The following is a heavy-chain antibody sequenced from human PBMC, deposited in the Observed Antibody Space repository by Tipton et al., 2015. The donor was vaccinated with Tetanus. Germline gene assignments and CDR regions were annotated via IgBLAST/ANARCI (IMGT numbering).Heavy chain of an antibody. CDR2: IHSRGDT. D-gene: IGHD1-1*01. V-gene: IGHV4-31*03. Sequence: TLSLTCSVSGYSIRRGAYYWSWLRQRPGKGLEWLGYIHSRGDTFYIPSLRSRLIISLDTSKNQFSLQLSSLTAADAAIYYCARVGENEGAFDVWGQGTRVSVSS. CDR3: ARVGENEGAFDV. J-gene: IGHJ3*01. CDR1: GYSIRRGAYY.